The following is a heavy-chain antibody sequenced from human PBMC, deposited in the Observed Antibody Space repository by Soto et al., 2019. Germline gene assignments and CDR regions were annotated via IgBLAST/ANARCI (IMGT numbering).Heavy chain of an antibody. J-gene: IGHJ4*02. Sequence: QITLNESGPTLVKPTQTLTLTCTFSGFSLSTSGVGVGWIRQPPGKALDWLALIYWDDDKRYSPSLKSRLTIHKDPSKNQVVLTMTNMDPVDTAIYYCARRIRTRTTRGGTQYYFDSWGQGTLVTVSS. CDR1: GFSLSTSGVG. CDR2: IYWDDDK. CDR3: ARRIRTRTTRGGTQYYFDS. D-gene: IGHD3-10*01. V-gene: IGHV2-5*02.